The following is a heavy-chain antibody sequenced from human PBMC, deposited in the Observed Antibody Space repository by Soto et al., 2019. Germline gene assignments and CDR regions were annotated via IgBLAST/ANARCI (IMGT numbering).Heavy chain of an antibody. V-gene: IGHV4-39*01. CDR2: IYYSGST. D-gene: IGHD3-22*01. Sequence: SETLSLTCTVSGGSISSSSYYWGWIRQPPGKGLEWIGSIYYSGSTYYNPSLKSRVTISVDTPKNQFSLKLSSVTAADTAVYYCNPYYYDSSGYYFDDWGQGTLVTVSS. J-gene: IGHJ4*02. CDR1: GGSISSSSYY. CDR3: NPYYYDSSGYYFDD.